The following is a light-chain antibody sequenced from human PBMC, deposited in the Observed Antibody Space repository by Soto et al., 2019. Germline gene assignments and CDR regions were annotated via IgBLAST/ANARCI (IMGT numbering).Light chain of an antibody. CDR3: QQDGSSVF. CDR2: GAS. Sequence: EIVLTQSPGTLSLSPGERATLSCRASQSVTSSYLAWYQQKPGQAPRLLIYGASSRATGIPDRFSGSGSGTDFTLTISRLEPEDFAVYYCQQDGSSVFFGGGTKVEIK. J-gene: IGKJ4*01. CDR1: QSVTSSY. V-gene: IGKV3-20*01.